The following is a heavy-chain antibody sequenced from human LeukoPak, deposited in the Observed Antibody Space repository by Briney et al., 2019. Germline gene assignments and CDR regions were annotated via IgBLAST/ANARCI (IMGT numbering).Heavy chain of an antibody. CDR3: ARGGFYDSSGYYYPGAFDI. J-gene: IGHJ3*02. Sequence: PGGSLRLSCAASGFTVSSNYMSWVRQAPGKGLEWVSVIYSGGSTYYADSVKGRLTISRHNSKNTLYLQMNSLRAEDTAVYYCARGGFYDSSGYYYPGAFDIWGQGTMVTVSS. V-gene: IGHV3-53*04. CDR2: IYSGGST. CDR1: GFTVSSNY. D-gene: IGHD3-22*01.